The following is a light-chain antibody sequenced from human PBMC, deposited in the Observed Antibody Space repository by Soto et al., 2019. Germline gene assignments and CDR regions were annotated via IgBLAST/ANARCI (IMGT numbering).Light chain of an antibody. CDR2: GNR. CDR1: SSNIGAGYD. V-gene: IGLV1-40*01. CDR3: SAYTARSTLV. J-gene: IGLJ3*02. Sequence: QSVLTQPPSVSGAPGQRVTISCTGSSSNIGAGYDVHWYQQLPGIAPKLLIYGNRNRPSGVPDRFSGSRSGNTASLTISGLQSEDEGDYYCSAYTARSTLVFGGGTKLTVL.